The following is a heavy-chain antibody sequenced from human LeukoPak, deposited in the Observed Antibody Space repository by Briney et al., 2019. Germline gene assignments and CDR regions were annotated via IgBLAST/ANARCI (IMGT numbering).Heavy chain of an antibody. D-gene: IGHD3-3*01. CDR1: GFTFSSYA. Sequence: QTGGSLRLSCAASGFTFSSYAMSWVRQAPGKGLEWVSAISGSGGSTYYADSVKGRFTISRDNSKNTLYLQMNSLRAEDTAVYYCARSFWSGYYIAQGRYGMDVWGQGTTVTVSS. J-gene: IGHJ6*02. CDR2: ISGSGGST. CDR3: ARSFWSGYYIAQGRYGMDV. V-gene: IGHV3-23*01.